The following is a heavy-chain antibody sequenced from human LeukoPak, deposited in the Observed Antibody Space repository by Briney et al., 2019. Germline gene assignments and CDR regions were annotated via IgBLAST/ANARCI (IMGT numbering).Heavy chain of an antibody. V-gene: IGHV3-23*01. D-gene: IGHD2-15*01. Sequence: GGSLRLSCAASGFSFSSYAMSWVRQAPGKGLEWGSSISGSGGSTNYADSVKGRLTISRDNSKNTLYLQMNSLRAEDTAVYYCAKDGGNIVVVVAALHYWGQGTLVTVSA. J-gene: IGHJ4*02. CDR3: AKDGGNIVVVVAALHY. CDR2: ISGSGGST. CDR1: GFSFSSYA.